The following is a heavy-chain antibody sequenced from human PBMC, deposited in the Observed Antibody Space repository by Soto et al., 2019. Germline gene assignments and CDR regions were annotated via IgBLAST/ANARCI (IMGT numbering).Heavy chain of an antibody. CDR2: IYWDDDK. Sequence: HITLKESGPTVVEPTQTLTLTCAFSGFSLTTTGVGVGWIRQPPGKALEWLAFIYWDDDKRYRPSLKTRLTINKDTSINQVVLIMTNIDPLDTATYYCAYRQDYRGNWDSGWFDPWGQGTLVTVSS. J-gene: IGHJ5*02. D-gene: IGHD1-7*01. CDR3: AYRQDYRGNWDSGWFDP. V-gene: IGHV2-5*02. CDR1: GFSLTTTGVG.